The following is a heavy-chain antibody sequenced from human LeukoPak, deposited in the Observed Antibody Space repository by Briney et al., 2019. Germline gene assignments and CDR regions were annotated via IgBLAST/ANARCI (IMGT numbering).Heavy chain of an antibody. CDR1: GFTFRSYG. D-gene: IGHD5-24*01. CDR2: IIPKVRGGTA. Sequence: GGSLRLSCAASGFTFRSYGMSWVRQAPGKGLEWVGRIIPKVRGGTADYAAPVKGRFTISRDDSRNTLYLQMNGLKTEDTAVYYCSTDGGWQQFDMWGQGTLVTVSS. V-gene: IGHV3-15*01. J-gene: IGHJ4*02. CDR3: STDGGWQQFDM.